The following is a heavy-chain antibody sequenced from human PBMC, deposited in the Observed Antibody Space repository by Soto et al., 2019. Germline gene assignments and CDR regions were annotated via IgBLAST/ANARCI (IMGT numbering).Heavy chain of an antibody. CDR2: ISGSGSPT. CDR1: GFTFSNYA. CDR3: ARDMSGGTYNYYYGMDV. D-gene: IGHD1-26*01. V-gene: IGHV3-23*01. J-gene: IGHJ6*02. Sequence: PGDSLRLSCEASGFTFSNYAMTWVRQAPGRGLEWVSAISGSGSPTYYADSVKGRFTISRDNSKNTLYLQMNSLRADDTAVYYCARDMSGGTYNYYYGMDVWGQGT.